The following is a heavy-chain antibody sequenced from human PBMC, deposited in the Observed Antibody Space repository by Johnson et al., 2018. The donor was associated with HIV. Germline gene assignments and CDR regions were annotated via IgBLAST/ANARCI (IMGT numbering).Heavy chain of an antibody. CDR2: IYSGGST. J-gene: IGHJ3*01. V-gene: IGHV3-66*03. D-gene: IGHD1-26*01. CDR3: AREGVSGSYYDAFDL. CDR1: GFTVSSNY. Sequence: VQLVESGGGLIQPGGSLRLSCAASGFTVSSNYMSWVRQAPGKGLEWVSVIYSGGSTYYADPVKGRFTISRDNSKNTLYLQMTSLRADDTAVYYCAREGVSGSYYDAFDLWGQGTMVTVSS.